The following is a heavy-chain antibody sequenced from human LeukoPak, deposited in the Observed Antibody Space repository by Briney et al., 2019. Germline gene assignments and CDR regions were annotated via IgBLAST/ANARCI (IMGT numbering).Heavy chain of an antibody. V-gene: IGHV3-23*01. D-gene: IGHD2-15*01. J-gene: IGHJ3*02. CDR2: ISGSGGST. CDR3: AKDGGSHDAFDI. Sequence: PGRSLRLSCAASGFTFSSYAMSWVRQAPGKGLEWVSAISGSGGSTYYADSVKGRFTISRDNSKNTLYLQMNSLRAEDTAVYYCAKDGGSHDAFDIWSQGTMVTVSS. CDR1: GFTFSSYA.